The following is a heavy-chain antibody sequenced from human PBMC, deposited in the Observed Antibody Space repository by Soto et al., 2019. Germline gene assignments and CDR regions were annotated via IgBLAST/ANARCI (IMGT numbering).Heavy chain of an antibody. CDR3: VGQRERFGDFEPTLYGLHV. V-gene: IGHV3-21*01. CDR1: DSVFSRYT. D-gene: IGHD4-17*01. Sequence: EVQLLESGGDLVQPGGSLRLSCAVSDSVFSRYTMNWVRQAPGKGLEWVASMSSEGSYMYDAESVRGRFSISRDNAKKSLFLHMSSLRVNDTAVYYCVGQRERFGDFEPTLYGLHVWGQGTTVIVSS. CDR2: MSSEGSYM. J-gene: IGHJ6*02.